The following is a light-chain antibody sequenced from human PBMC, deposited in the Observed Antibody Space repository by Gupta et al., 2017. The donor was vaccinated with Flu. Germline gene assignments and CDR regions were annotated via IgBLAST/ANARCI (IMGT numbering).Light chain of an antibody. CDR2: EVS. CDR3: SSYTSSSTVV. Sequence: QSALTQPASVSGSPGQSITISCTGTSSDVGGYNYVSWYQQHPGKAPKLMIYEVSHWTSGYSHRFSGSKSGNTAFLTISGLQAEDEADYYCSSYTSSSTVVFGGGTKLTVL. J-gene: IGLJ2*01. CDR1: SSDVGGYNY. V-gene: IGLV2-14*01.